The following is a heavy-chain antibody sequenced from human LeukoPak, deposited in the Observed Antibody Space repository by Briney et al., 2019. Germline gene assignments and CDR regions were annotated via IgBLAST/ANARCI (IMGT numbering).Heavy chain of an antibody. V-gene: IGHV3-48*04. Sequence: PGGSLRLSCAASGFPFSSYSMNWVRQAPGKGLEWVSYISSSSSNIYYADSVKGRFTISRDNAKNSLYLQMNSLRAEDTAVYYRARGLYHDYWGQGTLVTVSS. CDR1: GFPFSSYS. CDR3: ARGLYHDY. D-gene: IGHD3-10*01. J-gene: IGHJ4*02. CDR2: ISSSSSNI.